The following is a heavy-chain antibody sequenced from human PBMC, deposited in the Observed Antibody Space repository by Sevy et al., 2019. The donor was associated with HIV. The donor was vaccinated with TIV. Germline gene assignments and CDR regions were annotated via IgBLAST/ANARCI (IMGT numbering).Heavy chain of an antibody. CDR2: IWFDGSNQ. CDR1: GFTFGSYG. Sequence: GGSLRLSCAASGFTFGSYGMHRVRQAPRKGLEWVAVIWFDGSNQYYGDSVKGRFTISRDNSKNTVYLHMNSLRVDDTAVYYCARESGSDWYLDFWGQGTLVTVSS. CDR3: ARESGSDWYLDF. D-gene: IGHD6-19*01. J-gene: IGHJ4*02. V-gene: IGHV3-33*01.